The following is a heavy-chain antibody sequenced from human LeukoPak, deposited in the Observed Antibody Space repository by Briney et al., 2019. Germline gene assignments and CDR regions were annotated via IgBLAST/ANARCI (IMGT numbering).Heavy chain of an antibody. J-gene: IGHJ4*02. V-gene: IGHV4-4*07. CDR1: GGSISTYY. Sequence: SETLSLTCTVSGGSISTYYWSWIRQPAGKVLEWIGRIYSSGSTNYNPSLKSRVTMSVDKSKNQFSLKLSSVTAADTAVYYCARDCSGDSCYSYWGQGTLVTVSS. CDR3: ARDCSGDSCYSY. D-gene: IGHD2-15*01. CDR2: IYSSGST.